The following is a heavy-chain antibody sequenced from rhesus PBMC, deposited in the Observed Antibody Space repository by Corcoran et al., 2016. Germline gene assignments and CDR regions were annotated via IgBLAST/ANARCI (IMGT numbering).Heavy chain of an antibody. D-gene: IGHD1-44*01. CDR2: ISSGGST. V-gene: IGHV3-103*01. CDR1: GFTFSSHA. Sequence: EVQLVESGGGLAKPGGSLRLSCAASGFTFSSHAMHWVRQAPGKGLEWVSAISSGGSTYDADYVKGQFTIYRDNEKNTLSLQMNSLRAEDTAVYYCAKGGSGNYPYGLDSWGQGVVVTVSS. J-gene: IGHJ6*01. CDR3: AKGGSGNYPYGLDS.